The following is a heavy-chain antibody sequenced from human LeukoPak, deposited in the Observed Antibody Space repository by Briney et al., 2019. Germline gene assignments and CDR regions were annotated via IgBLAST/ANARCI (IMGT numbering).Heavy chain of an antibody. CDR3: AFGYRSGPYHFDY. J-gene: IGHJ4*02. CDR2: INSDGSST. V-gene: IGHV3-74*01. Sequence: GGSLRLSCVASGFTFSSYWMYWVRQAPGKGLVWVSHINSDGSSTTYAESVKGRYTISRDNAKNTLYLQMNNLRAEDTAVYYCAFGYRSGPYHFDYWGQGTLVTVSS. D-gene: IGHD6-19*01. CDR1: GFTFSSYW.